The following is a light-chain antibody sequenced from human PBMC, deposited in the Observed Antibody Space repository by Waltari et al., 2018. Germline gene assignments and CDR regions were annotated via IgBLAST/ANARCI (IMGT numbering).Light chain of an antibody. V-gene: IGKV3-20*01. CDR2: GAS. Sequence: IVLTQSPGTLSLSPGEGATLSCRASQSINTYLAWYQQRPGQAPRLLIYGASTRATGTPDRFSGSGSGTDFTLSISRLEPEEFAVYYCQQFGSSPEMFGPGTKVEIK. J-gene: IGKJ1*01. CDR3: QQFGSSPEM. CDR1: QSINTY.